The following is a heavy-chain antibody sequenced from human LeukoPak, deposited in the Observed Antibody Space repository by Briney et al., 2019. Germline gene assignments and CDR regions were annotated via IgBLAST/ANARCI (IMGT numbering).Heavy chain of an antibody. J-gene: IGHJ3*02. Sequence: GGSLRLSCATSGFTFSRYEMNWVRQAPGKGLEWVSSISSSSSYIYYADSVKGRFTISRDNAKNSLYLQMNSLRAEDTAVYYCARAGSDYPPYAFDIWGQGTMVTVSS. CDR1: GFTFSRYE. CDR2: ISSSSSYI. D-gene: IGHD3-10*01. CDR3: ARAGSDYPPYAFDI. V-gene: IGHV3-21*01.